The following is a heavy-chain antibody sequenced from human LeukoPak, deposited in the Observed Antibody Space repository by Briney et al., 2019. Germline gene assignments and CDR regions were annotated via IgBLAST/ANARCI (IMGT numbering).Heavy chain of an antibody. J-gene: IGHJ4*02. CDR2: ISSGGRTR. CDR3: ARVNCGGDCYSKTAFDY. V-gene: IGHV3-48*03. Sequence: GGSLRLSCAGSGFTFSGYEMSWVRQAPGKGLWWVSHISSGGRTRQYADSVKGRFTISKDNAKNSLFLQMNSLRAEDTAVYYCARVNCGGDCYSKTAFDYWGQGTLVTVSS. CDR1: GFTFSGYE. D-gene: IGHD2-21*02.